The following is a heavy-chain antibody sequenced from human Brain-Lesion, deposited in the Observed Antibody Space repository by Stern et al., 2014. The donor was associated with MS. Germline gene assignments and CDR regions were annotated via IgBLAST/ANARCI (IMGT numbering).Heavy chain of an antibody. V-gene: IGHV3-7*01. CDR1: GFTFGNYW. Sequence: VQLVESGGGLVQPGGSLTISCTAAGFTFGNYWMTWVRQAPGKGLEGVANIQEDGTEKNYVDSVKGRFTISRDNARNSLYLQMNSLRVEDTALYYCARVYNTIYGIVTQRGSGMDVWGQGTTVIVSS. CDR2: IQEDGTEK. CDR3: ARVYNTIYGIVTQRGSGMDV. J-gene: IGHJ6*02. D-gene: IGHD3-3*01.